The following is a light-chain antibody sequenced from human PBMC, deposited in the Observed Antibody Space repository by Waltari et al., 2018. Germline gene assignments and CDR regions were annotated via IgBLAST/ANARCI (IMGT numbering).Light chain of an antibody. V-gene: IGKV3D-15*01. CDR2: GTS. CDR1: QSVRST. CDR3: QESYSSLPT. J-gene: IGKJ2*01. Sequence: DIVMTQSPATLSLSPGESATLSCRASQSVRSTFAWFQQKPGQPPRLLIYGTSTRATGIPARFSGSGSGTEFSLTISSLQPEDFASYYCQESYSSLPTFGQGTQLEIK.